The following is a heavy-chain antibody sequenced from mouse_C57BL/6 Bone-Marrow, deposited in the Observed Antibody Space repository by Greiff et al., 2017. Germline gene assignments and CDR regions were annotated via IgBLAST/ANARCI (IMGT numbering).Heavy chain of an antibody. Sequence: VQLKQPGAELVRPGTSVKLSCKASGYTFTSYWMHWVKQRPGQGLEWIGVIDPSDSYTNYNQKFKGKATLTVDTSSSTAYMQLSSLTSEDSAVYYCKNVYYYGRYFDYWGQGTTLTVSS. V-gene: IGHV1-59*01. CDR3: KNVYYYGRYFDY. J-gene: IGHJ2*01. CDR2: IDPSDSYT. D-gene: IGHD1-1*01. CDR1: GYTFTSYW.